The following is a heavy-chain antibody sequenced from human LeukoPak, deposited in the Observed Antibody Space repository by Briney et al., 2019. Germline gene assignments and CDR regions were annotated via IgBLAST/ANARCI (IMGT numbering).Heavy chain of an antibody. CDR3: TKESATGSRYSFDY. D-gene: IGHD2-15*01. Sequence: GTSLRLSCAASGFTFSSHGIHWVRQAPGKGLEWVAVVSSDGGTTYYADSVKGRFTISRDNSKNTLYLQMYSLRGEDTAIYYCTKESATGSRYSFDYWGQGTLVTVSS. CDR2: VSSDGGTT. CDR1: GFTFSSHG. J-gene: IGHJ4*02. V-gene: IGHV3-30*18.